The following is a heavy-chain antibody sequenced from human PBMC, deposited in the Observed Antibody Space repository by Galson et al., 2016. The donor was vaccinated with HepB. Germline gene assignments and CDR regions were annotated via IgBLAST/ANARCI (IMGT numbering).Heavy chain of an antibody. D-gene: IGHD1-1*01. V-gene: IGHV3-30-3*01. CDR1: GFTLSTYH. Sequence: SLRLSCAASGFTLSTYHMHWVRQAPGQGLEWVALISDNGNNKYYADTVKGRFSISKDNSKQTVYLQMNNLRVEDTAVFYCARETFSGTWRFGMDVWGKGTTVTVSS. J-gene: IGHJ6*04. CDR2: ISDNGNNK. CDR3: ARETFSGTWRFGMDV.